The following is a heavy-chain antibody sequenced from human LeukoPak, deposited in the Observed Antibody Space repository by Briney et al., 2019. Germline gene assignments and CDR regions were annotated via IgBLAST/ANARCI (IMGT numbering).Heavy chain of an antibody. CDR1: GGSISSGSYY. CDR3: ARYGPPRLRGVRGAFDI. J-gene: IGHJ3*02. Sequence: SETLSLTCTVSGGSISSGSYYWSWIRQPAGKGLEWIGRIYTSGSTNYNPSLKSRVTISVDTSKNQFSLKPSSVTAADTAVYYCARYGPPRLRGVRGAFDIWGQGTMVTVSS. CDR2: IYTSGST. D-gene: IGHD4-17*01. V-gene: IGHV4-61*02.